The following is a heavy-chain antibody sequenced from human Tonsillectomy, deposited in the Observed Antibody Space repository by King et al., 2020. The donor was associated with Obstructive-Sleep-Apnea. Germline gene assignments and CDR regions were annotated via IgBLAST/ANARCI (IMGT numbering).Heavy chain of an antibody. J-gene: IGHJ4*02. CDR3: ASGSRLGGDFDWLLTRDYFHY. CDR2: IIPIFGTA. V-gene: IGHV1-69*01. D-gene: IGHD3-9*01. CDR1: GGTFSTDA. Sequence: VQLVESGAEVKKPGSSVKVSCKASGGTFSTDAITWVRQAPGQGLEWMGEIIPIFGTANYAQKFQGRVTITADESTSTAYMELSSLRSEDTAVYYCASGSRLGGDFDWLLTRDYFHYWGQGTLVTVSS.